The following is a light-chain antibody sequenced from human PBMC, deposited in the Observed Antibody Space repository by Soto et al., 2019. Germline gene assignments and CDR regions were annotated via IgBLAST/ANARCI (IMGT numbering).Light chain of an antibody. CDR3: CSYVGARTYV. Sequence: QSVLTQPASVSGSPGQSITISCSGSISDVGSSGPVSWYQHHPGQVPKLIIYEGSRWPSGVSSRFSGSKTGNTASLTITGLQAEDEANYYCCSYVGARTYVFGTGTKVPS. V-gene: IGLV2-23*01. J-gene: IGLJ1*01. CDR1: ISDVGSSGP. CDR2: EGS.